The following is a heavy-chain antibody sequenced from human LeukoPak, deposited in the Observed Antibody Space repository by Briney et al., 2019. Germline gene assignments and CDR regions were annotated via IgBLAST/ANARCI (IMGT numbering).Heavy chain of an antibody. CDR3: ARGSSGFFGY. CDR1: GGSISSGSYY. V-gene: IGHV4-61*02. CDR2: IYTSGST. D-gene: IGHD6-19*01. Sequence: SETLSLTCTVSGGSISSGSYYWSWIRQPAGKGLEWIGRIYTSGSTNYNPSLKSRVTISVDTSKNQFSLKLSSVTAADTAVYYCARGSSGFFGYWGQGTLLTVSS. J-gene: IGHJ4*02.